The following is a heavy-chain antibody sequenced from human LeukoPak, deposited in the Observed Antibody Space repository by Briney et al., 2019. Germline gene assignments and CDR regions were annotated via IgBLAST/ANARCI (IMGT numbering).Heavy chain of an antibody. CDR3: ATGDDYAYYYGMDV. CDR2: FDPEDGET. V-gene: IGHV1-24*01. D-gene: IGHD4-17*01. Sequence: ASVKVSCKVSGYTLTELSMHWVRQAPGKGLEWMGGFDPEDGETIYAQKFQGRVTMTEDTSTYTAYMELSSLRSEYTAVYYCATGDDYAYYYGMDVWGQGTTVTVSS. CDR1: GYTLTELS. J-gene: IGHJ6*02.